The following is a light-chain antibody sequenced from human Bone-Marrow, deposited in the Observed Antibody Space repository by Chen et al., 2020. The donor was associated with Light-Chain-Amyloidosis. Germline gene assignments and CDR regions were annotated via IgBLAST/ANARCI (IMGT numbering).Light chain of an antibody. CDR3: QVWDRSSDRPV. CDR2: DDS. Sequence: SYVLTQPSSVSVAPGQTATIACGGNNIGATSVHWYPQTPGQAPLLVVYDDSDRPSGIPERLSGSNSGNTATLTISRVEAGDEADYSCQVWDRSSDRPVFGGGTKLTGL. V-gene: IGLV3-21*02. J-gene: IGLJ3*02. CDR1: NIGATS.